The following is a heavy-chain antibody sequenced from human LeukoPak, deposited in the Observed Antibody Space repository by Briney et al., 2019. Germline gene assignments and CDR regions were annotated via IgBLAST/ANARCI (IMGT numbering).Heavy chain of an antibody. V-gene: IGHV3-23*01. CDR1: GFTFSSDA. CDR3: AKNFLSTGAFDY. D-gene: IGHD2/OR15-2a*01. J-gene: IGHJ4*02. CDR2: ISGTSGRT. Sequence: PGGSLRLSCAASGFTFSSDAMTWVRQAPGKGLEWVSAISGTSGRTYYADSVKGRSTISRDNSKNTLYLQMNSLRAEDTAVYYCAKNFLSTGAFDYWGRGTLVTVSS.